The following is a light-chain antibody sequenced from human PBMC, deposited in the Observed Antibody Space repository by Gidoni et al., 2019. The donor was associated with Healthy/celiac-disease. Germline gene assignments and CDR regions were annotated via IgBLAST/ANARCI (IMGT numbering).Light chain of an antibody. CDR1: QSTSSY. CDR3: QQSYSTPRT. J-gene: IGKJ2*01. V-gene: IGKV1-39*01. Sequence: DIQMTQSPSFLSASVGDRVTITCRASQSTSSYLNWYQQKPGKAPKLLIYAASSLQSGVPSRFSGSGSGTDFTLTISSLQPEDFATYYCQQSYSTPRTVGQGTKLEIK. CDR2: AAS.